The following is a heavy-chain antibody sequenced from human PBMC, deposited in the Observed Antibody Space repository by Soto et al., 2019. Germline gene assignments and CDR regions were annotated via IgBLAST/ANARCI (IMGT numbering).Heavy chain of an antibody. V-gene: IGHV3-33*08. CDR1: GFTFSSYA. CDR3: ARVDSSSTAATGFGY. Sequence: PGGSLRLSCAASGFTFSSYAMSWVRQAPGKGLEWVALIWYDGSNKYYADSVKGRFTISRDNSKNTLYLQMDSLRAEDTAMYYCARVDSSSTAATGFGYWGQGALVTVSS. J-gene: IGHJ4*02. D-gene: IGHD6-25*01. CDR2: IWYDGSNK.